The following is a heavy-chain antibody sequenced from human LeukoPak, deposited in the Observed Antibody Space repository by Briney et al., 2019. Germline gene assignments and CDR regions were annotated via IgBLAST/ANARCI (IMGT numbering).Heavy chain of an antibody. D-gene: IGHD3-22*01. V-gene: IGHV4-34*01. J-gene: IGHJ4*02. CDR3: ARGNYDSSGYYYGIDY. Sequence: PSETRSLTCAVYGESFSGYYWSWIRQPPGKGLEWIGEINHRGSTNYNPSLKSRVTISVDTSKDQFSLKLNSVTAADTAIYYCARGNYDSSGYYYGIDYWGQGTLVTVSS. CDR1: GESFSGYY. CDR2: INHRGST.